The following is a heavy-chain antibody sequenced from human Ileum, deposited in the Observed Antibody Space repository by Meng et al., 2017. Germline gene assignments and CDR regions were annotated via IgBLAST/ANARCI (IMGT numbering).Heavy chain of an antibody. CDR2: ISAYSGNT. V-gene: IGHV1-18*01. D-gene: IGHD1-26*01. J-gene: IGHJ4*02. Sequence: QVYLVQAGAGVDKPGASVKAACKVSGYIFTRYGIGWGRQAPGQGLEWMGWISAYSGNTKYAQKLQGRVTMTTDTSTSTAYMEQRNLRSDDTAVYDCARDSVGTTLGDYWGQGTLVTVSS. CDR1: GYIFTRYG. CDR3: ARDSVGTTLGDY.